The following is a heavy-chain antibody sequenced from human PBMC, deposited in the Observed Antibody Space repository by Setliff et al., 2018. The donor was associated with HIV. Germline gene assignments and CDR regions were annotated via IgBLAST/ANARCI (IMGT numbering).Heavy chain of an antibody. D-gene: IGHD6-19*01. CDR3: AREGSSGWHFDY. Sequence: ASVKVSCKASGYTFTSYDINWVRQATGQGLEWMGWMSPNSGNTGYAQKFQGRVTITRDTSISTAYMELSRLRSDDTAVYYCAREGSSGWHFDYWGQGTLVTVSS. V-gene: IGHV1-8*03. J-gene: IGHJ4*02. CDR2: MSPNSGNT. CDR1: GYTFTSYD.